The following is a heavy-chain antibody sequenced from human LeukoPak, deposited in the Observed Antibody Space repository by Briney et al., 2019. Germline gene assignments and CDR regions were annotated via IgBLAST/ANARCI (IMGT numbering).Heavy chain of an antibody. J-gene: IGHJ4*02. Sequence: ASVKVSCKASGYTFTSYGISWVRQAPGQGLDWMGWISAYNGNTNYAQKLQGRVTMTTDTSTSTAYMELRSLRSDDTAVYYCARDTSRDGYSEIDYWGQGTLVTVSS. CDR3: ARDTSRDGYSEIDY. V-gene: IGHV1-18*01. CDR2: ISAYNGNT. CDR1: GYTFTSYG. D-gene: IGHD5-24*01.